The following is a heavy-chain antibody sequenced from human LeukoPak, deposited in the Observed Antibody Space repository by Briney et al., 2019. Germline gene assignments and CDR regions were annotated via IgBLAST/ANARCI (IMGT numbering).Heavy chain of an antibody. V-gene: IGHV3-7*01. Sequence: GGSLRLSCKGSGFTFSIYWMSWVRQAPGKGLDWVAHIKPDGSDKYYVDSVKDRFTISRDNPTNLVYLQMNSLRVDDTAMYYCVRPSRASVSDYWGQGTLVTVSS. CDR1: GFTFSIYW. J-gene: IGHJ4*02. D-gene: IGHD5/OR15-5a*01. CDR2: IKPDGSDK. CDR3: VRPSRASVSDY.